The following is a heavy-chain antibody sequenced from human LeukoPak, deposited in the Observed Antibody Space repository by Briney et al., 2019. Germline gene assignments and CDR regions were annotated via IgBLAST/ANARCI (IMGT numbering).Heavy chain of an antibody. CDR1: GFTFSSYA. CDR2: ISGSGGST. V-gene: IGHV3-23*01. J-gene: IGHJ4*02. CDR3: AKGSYYYDSAEYFDY. D-gene: IGHD3-22*01. Sequence: GGSLRLSCAASGFTFSSYAMNWVRQAPGRWLEWVSGISGSGGSTYYADSVKGRVTISRDNSKNTLYLQMNSLRAEDTAVYHCAKGSYYYDSAEYFDYWGQGTLVTVSS.